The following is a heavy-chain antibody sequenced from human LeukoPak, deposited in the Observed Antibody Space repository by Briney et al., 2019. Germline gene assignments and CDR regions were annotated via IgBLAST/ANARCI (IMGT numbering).Heavy chain of an antibody. V-gene: IGHV1-69*05. CDR2: IIPIFGTA. CDR3: ARDRDGYIKYYFDY. Sequence: SVKVSCKASGGTFSSYAISWVRQAPGQGLEWMGGIIPIFGTANYAQKFQGRVTMTRDASTSTVYMELSSLRSEDTAVYYCARDRDGYIKYYFDYWGQGTLVTVSS. CDR1: GGTFSSYA. D-gene: IGHD5-24*01. J-gene: IGHJ4*02.